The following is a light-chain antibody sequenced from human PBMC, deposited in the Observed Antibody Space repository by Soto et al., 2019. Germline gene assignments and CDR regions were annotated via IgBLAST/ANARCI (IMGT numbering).Light chain of an antibody. Sequence: EIVMTQSPATLSVSPGERATLSCRASQSVGSDLAWYQQKPGQAPRLVIYGASSRATGIPDRFSGGGSGTDFTLTITRLEPEDFAVYYCQHYGSSHSFGQGTKLEMK. J-gene: IGKJ2*03. V-gene: IGKV3-20*01. CDR3: QHYGSSHS. CDR2: GAS. CDR1: QSVGSD.